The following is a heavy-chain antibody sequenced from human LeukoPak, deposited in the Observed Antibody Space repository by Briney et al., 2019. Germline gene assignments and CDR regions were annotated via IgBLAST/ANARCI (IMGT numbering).Heavy chain of an antibody. Sequence: GGSLRLSCAASGFTFSNYAMHWVRQAPGKGLEWVAVLSSDGSNKYYADSVKGRFTISRDNSKNTLYLQMNSLRAEDTAVYYCARDISQQLGPGFDYWGXXXLVTVSS. CDR2: LSSDGSNK. D-gene: IGHD6-13*01. CDR3: ARDISQQLGPGFDY. V-gene: IGHV3-30*03. CDR1: GFTFSNYA. J-gene: IGHJ4*01.